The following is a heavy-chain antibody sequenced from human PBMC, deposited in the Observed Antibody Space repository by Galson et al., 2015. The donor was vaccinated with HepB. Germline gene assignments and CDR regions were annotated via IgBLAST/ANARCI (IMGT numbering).Heavy chain of an antibody. CDR2: ISSSSSYT. J-gene: IGHJ4*02. CDR1: GFTFSDYY. Sequence: SLRLSCAASGFTFSDYYMSWIRQAPGKGLEWVSYISSSSSYTNYADSVKGRFTISRDNAKNSLYLQMNSLRAEDTAVYYCARGSLAVAGTLGYWGQGTLVTVSS. CDR3: ARGSLAVAGTLGY. V-gene: IGHV3-11*06. D-gene: IGHD6-19*01.